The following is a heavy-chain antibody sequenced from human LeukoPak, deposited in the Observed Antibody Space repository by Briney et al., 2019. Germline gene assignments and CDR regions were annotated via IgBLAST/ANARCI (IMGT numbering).Heavy chain of an antibody. CDR1: GFTFSNYA. Sequence: GGSLRLSCAASGFTFSNYAMSWVRQAPGKGLEWVSAISGSGGSTYYADSVKGRFTISRDNSKNTLYLQMNSLRAGDTAVYYCALNGREVPSGAFDIWGQGTMVTVSS. J-gene: IGHJ3*02. CDR3: ALNGREVPSGAFDI. CDR2: ISGSGGST. V-gene: IGHV3-23*01. D-gene: IGHD3-16*02.